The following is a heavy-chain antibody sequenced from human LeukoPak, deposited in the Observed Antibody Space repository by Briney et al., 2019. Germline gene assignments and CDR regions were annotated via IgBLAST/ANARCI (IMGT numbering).Heavy chain of an antibody. D-gene: IGHD3-10*01. CDR3: AREKDGSGSYYFDGMDV. Sequence: PGESLKISCKGSGYSFTSYWIGWVRQMPGKGLEWMGIIYPGDSDTRYSPSFQGQVTISADKSISTAYLQWSSLKASDTAMYYCAREKDGSGSYYFDGMDVWGQGTTVTVSS. CDR2: IYPGDSDT. CDR1: GYSFTSYW. V-gene: IGHV5-51*01. J-gene: IGHJ6*02.